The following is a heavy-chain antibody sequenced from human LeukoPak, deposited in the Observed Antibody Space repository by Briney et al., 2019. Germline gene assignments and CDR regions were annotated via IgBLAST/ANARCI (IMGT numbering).Heavy chain of an antibody. J-gene: IGHJ4*02. V-gene: IGHV4-34*01. D-gene: IGHD4-4*01. Sequence: SETLSLTCAVYGGSFSGYYWSWIRQPPGKGLEWIGEINHSGGTNYNPSLKSRVTISVDTSKNQFSLKLSSVTAADTAVYYCARGLHLSDSNPYYFDYWGQGTLVTVSS. CDR1: GGSFSGYY. CDR3: ARGLHLSDSNPYYFDY. CDR2: INHSGGT.